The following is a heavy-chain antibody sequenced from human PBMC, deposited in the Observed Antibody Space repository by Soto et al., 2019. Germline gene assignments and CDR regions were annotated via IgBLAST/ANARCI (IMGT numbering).Heavy chain of an antibody. V-gene: IGHV3-7*01. J-gene: IGHJ6*03. CDR1: GFTFSSYW. D-gene: IGHD3-3*01. CDR3: AREGYDFWSGYYPSNYYYYMAV. Sequence: GGSLRLSCAASGFTFSSYWMSWVRQAPGKGLEWVANIKQDGSEKYYVDSVKGRFTISRDNAKNSLYLQMNSLRAEDTAVYYCAREGYDFWSGYYPSNYYYYMAVWGKGTTVTVS. CDR2: IKQDGSEK.